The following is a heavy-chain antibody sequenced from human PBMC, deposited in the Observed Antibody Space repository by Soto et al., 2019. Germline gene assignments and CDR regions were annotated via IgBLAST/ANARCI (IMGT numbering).Heavy chain of an antibody. J-gene: IGHJ6*02. CDR1: GGPISGYY. D-gene: IGHD2-21*02. V-gene: IGHV4-59*01. CDR2: MYNTGST. Sequence: SETLSLTCTASGGPISGYYWSWIRQPPGKGLEWIGYMYNTGSTVYNPPFKSRVTISVDTSKNQFSLKLNSVTAADTAVYYCARDLWGYCGTDCYPLDVWGQGTTVT. CDR3: ARDLWGYCGTDCYPLDV.